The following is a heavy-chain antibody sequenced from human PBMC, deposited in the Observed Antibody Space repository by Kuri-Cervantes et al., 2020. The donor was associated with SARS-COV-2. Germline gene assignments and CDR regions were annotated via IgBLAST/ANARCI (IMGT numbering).Heavy chain of an antibody. Sequence: GESLNTSCEVSEFLFSAATIHWIHQAAGRGLEWVGRVRGKANKYATAYAASVKASLTISRDDSNSIASLHMNSLKTEDTAGYYCARATDYCSRTTCYSSYYYYMDVWGKGTTVTVSS. CDR2: VRGKANKYAT. CDR3: ARATDYCSRTTCYSSYYYYMDV. V-gene: IGHV3-73*01. J-gene: IGHJ6*03. D-gene: IGHD2-2*01. CDR1: EFLFSAAT.